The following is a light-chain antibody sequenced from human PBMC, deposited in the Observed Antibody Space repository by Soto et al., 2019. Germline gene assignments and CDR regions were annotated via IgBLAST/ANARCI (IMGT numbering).Light chain of an antibody. CDR3: QQRSNWPRT. J-gene: IGKJ2*01. CDR1: QSVSSY. V-gene: IGKV3-11*01. Sequence: EIVLTQSPATLSLSPGERATLSCRASQSVSSYLAWYQQKPGQAPRLLIYDASNRATGTPARFSGSGSGTDFTLSISSRESEDFAVYYCQQRSNWPRTFGQRTKLEIK. CDR2: DAS.